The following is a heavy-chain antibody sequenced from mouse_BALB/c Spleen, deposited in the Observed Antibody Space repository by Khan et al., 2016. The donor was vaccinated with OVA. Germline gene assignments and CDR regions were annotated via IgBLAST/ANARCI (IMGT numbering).Heavy chain of an antibody. CDR2: INTYTGEP. Sequence: QIQLVQSGPEVKKPGETVKLSCKASGYSFTNYGMNWVRQAPGKGLKWMGWINTYTGEPTYADDVKGRFAFSLDTSARTAYLQINNLKNEDTATYFCAVGGYWYFDVWGEGTTVTVSS. V-gene: IGHV9-3-1*01. CDR3: AVGGYWYFDV. CDR1: GYSFTNYG. D-gene: IGHD1-1*02. J-gene: IGHJ1*01.